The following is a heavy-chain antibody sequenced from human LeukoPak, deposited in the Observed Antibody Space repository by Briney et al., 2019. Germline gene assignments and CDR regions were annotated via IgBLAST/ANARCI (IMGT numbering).Heavy chain of an antibody. Sequence: ASVKVSCKASGGTFSSYAISWVRQAPGQGLEWMGGIIPIFGTANYAQKFQGRVTITADESTSTAYMELSSLRSEDTAVYYCARSTYGLYYFDYWGQGTLVTVSS. J-gene: IGHJ4*02. CDR1: GGTFSSYA. D-gene: IGHD4-17*01. CDR3: ARSTYGLYYFDY. V-gene: IGHV1-69*13. CDR2: IIPIFGTA.